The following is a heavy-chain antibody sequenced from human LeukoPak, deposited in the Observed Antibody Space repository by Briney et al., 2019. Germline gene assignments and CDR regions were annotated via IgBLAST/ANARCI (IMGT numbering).Heavy chain of an antibody. V-gene: IGHV4-31*11. D-gene: IGHD1-26*01. Sequence: SETLSLTCAVYGGSFSGYYWSWIRQHPGKGLEWIGYIYYSGSTYYNPSLKSRVTISVDTSKNQFSLKLSSVTAADTAVYYCARDYSGSLDYWGQGTLVTVSS. CDR2: IYYSGST. CDR3: ARDYSGSLDY. CDR1: GGSFSGYY. J-gene: IGHJ4*02.